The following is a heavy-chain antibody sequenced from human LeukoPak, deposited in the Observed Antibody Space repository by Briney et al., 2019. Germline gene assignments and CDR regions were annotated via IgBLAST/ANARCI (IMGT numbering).Heavy chain of an antibody. CDR2: IYPGDSDT. V-gene: IGHV5-51*01. Sequence: GESLKISCKGSGYSFNAYYIAWVRQMPGKDLEWMGAIYPGDSDTTYSPSLQGQVTISADKSATTAYLQWNSLKASDTAIYYCARLMTLVRGGLKRLPRSCGMDVWGQGTTVTVS. CDR1: GYSFNAYY. D-gene: IGHD3-10*01. J-gene: IGHJ6*02. CDR3: ARLMTLVRGGLKRLPRSCGMDV.